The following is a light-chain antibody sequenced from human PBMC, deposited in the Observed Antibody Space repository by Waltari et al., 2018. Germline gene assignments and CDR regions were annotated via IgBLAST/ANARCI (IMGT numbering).Light chain of an antibody. CDR2: GTS. J-gene: IGKJ4*01. V-gene: IGKV3-15*01. CDR1: QSVTSY. CDR3: QQYYTWPLT. Sequence: EIVMTQSPATLSVSPGERATLSCRASQSVTSYLAWYQQKPGQAPRLLIYGTSTRATGMPARFGGSGSGIEFTLTISSLQSEDFAVYYCQQYYTWPLTFGGGTKVEIK.